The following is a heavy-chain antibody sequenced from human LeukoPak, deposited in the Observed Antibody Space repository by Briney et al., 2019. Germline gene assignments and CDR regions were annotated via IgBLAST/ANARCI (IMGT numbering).Heavy chain of an antibody. J-gene: IGHJ6*04. CDR1: GYTFTSYG. CDR3: ARVITMVRGYYYYGMDV. D-gene: IGHD3-10*01. V-gene: IGHV1-18*04. Sequence: ASVKVSCKASGYTFTSYGIRWVRQAPGQGLEWMGCISAYNGNTNYAQKLQGRVTMTTDTSTSTAYVELRSLRSDDTAVYYCARVITMVRGYYYYGMDVWGKGTTVTVSA. CDR2: ISAYNGNT.